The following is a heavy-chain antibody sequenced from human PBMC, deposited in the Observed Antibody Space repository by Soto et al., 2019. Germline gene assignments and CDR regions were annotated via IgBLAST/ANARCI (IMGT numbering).Heavy chain of an antibody. Sequence: GASVKVSCKASGYTFTSYAMRWVRQAPGQRLEWMGWINAGNGNTKYSQKFQGRVTITRDTSASTAYMELSSLRSEDTAVYYCARTTLRFLEWLNDAFDIWGQGTMVTVSS. V-gene: IGHV1-3*01. CDR3: ARTTLRFLEWLNDAFDI. CDR1: GYTFTSYA. J-gene: IGHJ3*02. D-gene: IGHD3-3*01. CDR2: INAGNGNT.